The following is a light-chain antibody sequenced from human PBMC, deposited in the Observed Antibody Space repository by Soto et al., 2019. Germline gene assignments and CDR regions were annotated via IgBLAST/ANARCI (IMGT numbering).Light chain of an antibody. CDR2: IDSDGSH. Sequence: QPVLTQSPSASASLGASVKLTCSLSSGHSSYAIAWHQHQPDNGPRFLMKIDSDGSHTKGDGIPDRFSGSSSGAERYLTISTLQSEDEADYYCQTWGAGIAFGGGTKLTVL. CDR1: SGHSSYA. J-gene: IGLJ3*02. V-gene: IGLV4-69*01. CDR3: QTWGAGIA.